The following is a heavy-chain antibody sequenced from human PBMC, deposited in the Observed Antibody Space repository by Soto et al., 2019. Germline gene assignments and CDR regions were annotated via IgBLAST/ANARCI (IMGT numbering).Heavy chain of an antibody. CDR3: AKDPYLCTSTSCPGGGYYYYCVDI. Sequence: QVQLVGSGGGVVQPGRSLRLSCAASGFTFSNYGIHWVRQAPGKGLEWVAVISYDGINKYYADSVKGRFTISRDNSKNTLVLQMNRLRAEDTAVYYSAKDPYLCTSTSCPGGGYYYYCVDIWGQGTTVTV. CDR1: GFTFSNYG. CDR2: ISYDGINK. V-gene: IGHV3-30*18. J-gene: IGHJ6*02. D-gene: IGHD2-2*01.